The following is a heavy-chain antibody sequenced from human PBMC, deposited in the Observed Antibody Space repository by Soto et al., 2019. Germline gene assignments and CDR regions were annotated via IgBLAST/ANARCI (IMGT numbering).Heavy chain of an antibody. V-gene: IGHV1-3*01. J-gene: IGHJ4*02. CDR3: ARVFVRLRPNTVGPYYFDY. Sequence: ASVKVSCKASGYTFTSYAMHWVRQAPGQRLEWMGWINAGNGNTKYSQKFQGRVTITRDTSASTAYMELSSLRSEDTAVYYCARVFVRLRPNTVGPYYFDYWGQGTLVTVSS. D-gene: IGHD1-26*01. CDR2: INAGNGNT. CDR1: GYTFTSYA.